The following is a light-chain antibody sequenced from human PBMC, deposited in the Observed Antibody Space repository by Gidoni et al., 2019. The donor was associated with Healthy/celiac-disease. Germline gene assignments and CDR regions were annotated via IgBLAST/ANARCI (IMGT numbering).Light chain of an antibody. Sequence: DIQMTQSPSSLSASVGDRVTITCRASQSISSYLNWYQQKPGKAPKLLIYAASSLQSGVPSRFSGSGSGTDFTLTISRLQPEDFATYYCQQGYSTPFTFGPGTKVDIQ. V-gene: IGKV1-39*01. CDR3: QQGYSTPFT. J-gene: IGKJ3*01. CDR1: QSISSY. CDR2: AAS.